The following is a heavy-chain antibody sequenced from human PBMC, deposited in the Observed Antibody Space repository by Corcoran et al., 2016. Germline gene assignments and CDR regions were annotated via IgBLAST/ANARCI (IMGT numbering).Heavy chain of an antibody. V-gene: IGHV3-30*03. CDR1: GFTFSSYG. D-gene: IGHD4-17*01. CDR2: ISYDGSNK. CDR3: ARGKITVVSLFDY. Sequence: QVQLVESGGGVVQPGRSLRLSCAASGFTFSSYGMHWVRQAPGKGLEWVAVISYDGSNKYYADSVKGRFTISRDNYKKTLSLQMKSLRAEDTAVYYCARGKITVVSLFDYWGQGTLVTVSS. J-gene: IGHJ4*02.